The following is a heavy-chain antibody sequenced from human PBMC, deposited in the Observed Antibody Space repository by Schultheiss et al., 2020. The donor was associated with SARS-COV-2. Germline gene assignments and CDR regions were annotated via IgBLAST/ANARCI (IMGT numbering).Heavy chain of an antibody. D-gene: IGHD4-23*01. CDR3: ARRTVALGMDV. CDR2: IKQDGSEK. Sequence: GGSLRLSCAASGVTVSSKCMSWVRQAPGKGLEWVANIKQDGSEKYYVDSVKGRFTISRDNAKNSLYLQMNSLRDEDTAVYYCARRTVALGMDVWGQGTTVTVSS. J-gene: IGHJ6*02. CDR1: GVTVSSKC. V-gene: IGHV3-7*01.